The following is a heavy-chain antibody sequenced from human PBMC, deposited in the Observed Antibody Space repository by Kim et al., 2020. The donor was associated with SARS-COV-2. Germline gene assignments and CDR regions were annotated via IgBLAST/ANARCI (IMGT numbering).Heavy chain of an antibody. CDR2: IYYNGNN. J-gene: IGHJ6*02. CDR1: GGSISSGVYY. CDR3: ARGGCTVTTFLCGHYNGMDV. Sequence: SETLSLTCNVSGGSISSGVYYWNWIRQHPGKGLEWIGYIYYNGNNDYNPSLKSRVTISVDTSKNQFSLNLRSVTAADTAVYYCARGGCTVTTFLCGHYNGMDVWGPGTTVTASS. D-gene: IGHD4-17*01. V-gene: IGHV4-31*03.